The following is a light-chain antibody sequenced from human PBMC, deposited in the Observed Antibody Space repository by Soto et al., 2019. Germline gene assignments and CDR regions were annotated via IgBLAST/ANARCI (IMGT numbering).Light chain of an antibody. V-gene: IGKV4-1*01. CDR3: QQYYSTPYT. J-gene: IGKJ2*01. CDR2: WAS. Sequence: DIVMTQSPDSLAVSLGERATINCKSSQRVLYSSNNKNYLAWYQQKPGQPPKLLIYWASTRESGVPDRVSGSGSGTDFNLTISSLQAEDVAVYYCQQYYSTPYTFGQGTKRDI. CDR1: QRVLYSSNNKNY.